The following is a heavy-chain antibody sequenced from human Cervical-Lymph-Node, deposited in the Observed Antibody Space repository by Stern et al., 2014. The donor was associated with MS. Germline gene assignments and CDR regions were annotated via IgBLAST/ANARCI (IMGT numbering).Heavy chain of an antibody. D-gene: IGHD2-2*01. Sequence: QLQLQESGPGLVKPSQTLSLTCTFSGGSISSGDYYWSWIRQPPVKGLEWVGHIYYSGRTYYNPSLKSRVTISVDTSQTQFSLTLSSVTAADTAVYYCASANCSSTSCPNWFDPWGQGTLVTVSS. CDR3: ASANCSSTSCPNWFDP. CDR2: IYYSGRT. V-gene: IGHV4-30-4*01. J-gene: IGHJ5*02. CDR1: GGSISSGDYY.